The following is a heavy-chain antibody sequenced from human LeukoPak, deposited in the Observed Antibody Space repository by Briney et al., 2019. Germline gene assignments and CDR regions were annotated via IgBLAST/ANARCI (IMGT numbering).Heavy chain of an antibody. CDR3: ARDRFRVPIDH. Sequence: GGSLRLSCAGSGFTFDEYGMSWVRHAPGKGLEWVSGITWNGGNTDYADSVKGRFTISRDNAKNFLYLQMNSLRAEDTALYYCARDRFRVPIDHWGQGTLVTVSS. CDR2: ITWNGGNT. V-gene: IGHV3-20*04. J-gene: IGHJ4*02. D-gene: IGHD5/OR15-5a*01. CDR1: GFTFDEYG.